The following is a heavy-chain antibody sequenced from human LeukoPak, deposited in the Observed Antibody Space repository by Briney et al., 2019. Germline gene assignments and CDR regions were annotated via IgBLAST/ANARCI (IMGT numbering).Heavy chain of an antibody. D-gene: IGHD2-2*01. J-gene: IGHJ5*02. CDR2: ISSSSSYI. V-gene: IGHV3-21*01. CDR1: GFTFSSYS. CDR3: AREVVVVPASPGWFDP. Sequence: GGSLRLSCAASGFTFSSYSMNWVRQAPGKGLEWVSSISSSSSYIYYADSVKGRFTISRDNAKNSLYLQMNSLRAEDTAVYYCAREVVVVPASPGWFDPWGQGTLVTVSS.